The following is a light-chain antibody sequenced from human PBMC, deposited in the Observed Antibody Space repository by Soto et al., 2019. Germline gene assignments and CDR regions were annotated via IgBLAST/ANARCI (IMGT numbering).Light chain of an antibody. V-gene: IGKV3-11*01. J-gene: IGKJ1*01. CDR3: QQRRYWPVT. Sequence: EIVLTQSPATLSLSPGERATISCRASQSVSSYFAWYQQKPGQAPRLLIYDASNRATGVPARFSGSGSGTDFTLTISSLEPEDFAVYYCQQRRYWPVTFGQGTKVEIK. CDR2: DAS. CDR1: QSVSSY.